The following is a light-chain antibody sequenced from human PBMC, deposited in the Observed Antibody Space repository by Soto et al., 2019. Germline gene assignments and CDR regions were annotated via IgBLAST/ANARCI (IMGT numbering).Light chain of an antibody. CDR2: GAS. Sequence: VLTQNPATLSLSPGERATLACRASQSVSSSYLAWYQQKPGQAPRLPIYGASSRATGIPDRFSGSGSGTDFTLTISRLEPEDFAVYYCQQYGSSPLTFGGGTKVDIK. CDR3: QQYGSSPLT. CDR1: QSVSSSY. V-gene: IGKV3-20*01. J-gene: IGKJ4*01.